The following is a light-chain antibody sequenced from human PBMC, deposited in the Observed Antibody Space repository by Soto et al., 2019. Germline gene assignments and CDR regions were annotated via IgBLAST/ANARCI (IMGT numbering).Light chain of an antibody. CDR2: GAS. J-gene: IGKJ1*01. CDR1: QNVANY. CDR3: QHYGDSPWP. V-gene: IGKV3-20*01. Sequence: TQSPSTLSASVGDRVTITGRASQNVANYLDWYQQKPCQAPRLLIYGASTRAPGIPDRFSGSGSATDFTLTISRLEPEDFAVYYCQHYGDSPWPFGQGTKVDI.